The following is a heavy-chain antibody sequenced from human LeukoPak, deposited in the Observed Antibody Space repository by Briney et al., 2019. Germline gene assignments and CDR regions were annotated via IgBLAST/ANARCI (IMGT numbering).Heavy chain of an antibody. CDR2: TYYRSKWYN. J-gene: IGHJ6*04. CDR1: GDSVSINSAA. D-gene: IGHD6-19*01. CDR3: ARDRREAVATAGYYYYGMDV. V-gene: IGHV6-1*01. Sequence: SPTLSLTCAISGDSVSINSAAWNWVRQFPARGLEWLGSTYYRSKWYNDYAVSVKSRITINPDTSKNQFSLQLNSVTPEDTAVYYCARDRREAVATAGYYYYGMDVWGKGTTVTVSS.